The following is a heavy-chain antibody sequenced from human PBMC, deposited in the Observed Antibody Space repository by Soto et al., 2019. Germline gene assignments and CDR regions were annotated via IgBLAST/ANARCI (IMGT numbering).Heavy chain of an antibody. V-gene: IGHV4-39*01. J-gene: IGHJ3*01. D-gene: IGHD3-22*01. CDR1: GGSISSSSYN. CDR3: ATPVSSGYQAFEV. CDR2: IYSSGGT. Sequence: QLQLQESGPGLVRPSETLSLTCTVSGGSISSSSYNWGWIRQPPGKGLEWIGSIYSSGGTYYNPSLKSRVTISVDTSKNQFSLKLSSVTAADTAVHYCATPVSSGYQAFEVWGQGTMVTVSS.